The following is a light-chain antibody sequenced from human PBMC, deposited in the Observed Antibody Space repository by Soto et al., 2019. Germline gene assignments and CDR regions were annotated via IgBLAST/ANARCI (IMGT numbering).Light chain of an antibody. CDR1: SSNIGSNT. V-gene: IGLV1-44*01. Sequence: QSVLTQPPSASGTPGQRVTISCSGSSSNIGSNTVNWYQQLPGTAPKLIIYSINQRPSGVPDRFSGSKSGTSASLAISGLQSEDEADYFCAAWDDSLNGYVFGTGTKLTVL. CDR3: AAWDDSLNGYV. CDR2: SIN. J-gene: IGLJ1*01.